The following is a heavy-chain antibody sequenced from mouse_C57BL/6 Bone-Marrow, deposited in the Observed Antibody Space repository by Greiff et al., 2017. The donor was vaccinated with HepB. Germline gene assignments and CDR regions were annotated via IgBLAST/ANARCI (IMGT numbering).Heavy chain of an antibody. CDR1: GYTFPDYY. V-gene: IGHV1-77*01. Sequence: QVQLQQSGAELVKPGASVKISCKASGYTFPDYYINWVKQRPGQGLEWIGKIGPGSGSTYYNEKVKGKATLTADKSSSTAYMQLSSLTSEDSAVYFGARDGYYFAWYFDVWGTGTTVTVSS. D-gene: IGHD2-3*01. CDR2: IGPGSGST. J-gene: IGHJ1*03. CDR3: ARDGYYFAWYFDV.